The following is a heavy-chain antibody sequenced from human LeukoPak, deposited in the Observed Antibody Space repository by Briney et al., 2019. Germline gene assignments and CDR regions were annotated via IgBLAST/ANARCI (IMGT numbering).Heavy chain of an antibody. V-gene: IGHV3-23*01. CDR2: ISTSGGTT. CDR3: AVMHRYYDGSGYWVQ. D-gene: IGHD3-22*01. J-gene: IGHJ4*02. Sequence: GGSLRLSCAASGFTFASYAMSWVRQAPGKGLEWVSGISTSGGTTSYAESVKGRFTVSRDNPRNTRYMEMNSLRDEDTAVYYCAVMHRYYDGSGYWVQWGQGTLVTVSS. CDR1: GFTFASYA.